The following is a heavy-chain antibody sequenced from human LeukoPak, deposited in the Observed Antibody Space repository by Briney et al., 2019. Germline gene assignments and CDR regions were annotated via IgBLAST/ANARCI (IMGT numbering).Heavy chain of an antibody. V-gene: IGHV4-59*01. CDR3: ARDHSSGYSDY. CDR1: GGSINSYY. J-gene: IGHJ4*02. CDR2: IHYSGST. D-gene: IGHD3-22*01. Sequence: SETLSLTCAVSGGSINSYYWTWIRQPPGKALEWIGYIHYSGSTNYNPSLKSRVTISVDTSKNQFSLKLSSVTAADTAVYYCARDHSSGYSDYWGQGTLVTVSS.